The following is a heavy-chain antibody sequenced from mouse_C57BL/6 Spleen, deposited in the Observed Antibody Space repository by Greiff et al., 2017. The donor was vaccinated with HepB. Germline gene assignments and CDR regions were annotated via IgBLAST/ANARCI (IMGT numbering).Heavy chain of an antibody. D-gene: IGHD2-4*01. CDR2: IYPRSGNT. V-gene: IGHV1-81*01. J-gene: IGHJ4*01. CDR3: ARERDYQFSYYYAMDY. Sequence: VQLQESGAELARPGASVKLSCKASGYTFTSYGISWVKQRTGQGLEWIGEIYPRSGNTYYNEKFKGKATLTADKSSSTAYMELRSLTSEDSAVYFCARERDYQFSYYYAMDYWGQGTSVTVSS. CDR1: GYTFTSYG.